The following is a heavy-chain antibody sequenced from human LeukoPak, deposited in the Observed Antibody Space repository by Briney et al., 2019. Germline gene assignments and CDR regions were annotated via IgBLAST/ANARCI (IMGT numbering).Heavy chain of an antibody. J-gene: IGHJ4*02. CDR3: AREYCGGDCFGLDN. D-gene: IGHD2-21*02. CDR1: GGSISSYY. Sequence: SETLSLTCTVSGGSISSYYWNWIRQPPGKGPEWIGYIYSSGSTKYNPALKSRVTISVDTSKNQVSLKLTSVTAADTAVYYCAREYCGGDCFGLDNWGQGTLVTVS. V-gene: IGHV4-59*01. CDR2: IYSSGST.